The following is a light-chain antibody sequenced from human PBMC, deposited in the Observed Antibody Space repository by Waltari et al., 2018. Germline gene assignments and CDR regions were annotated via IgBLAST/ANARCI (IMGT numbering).Light chain of an antibody. CDR3: QSYDSSLSLVV. CDR2: GNF. Sequence: QSVLTQPPSVSGAPGQRVTISCTGSSSNLGANFDVPGYQHLPGTAPRLLIYGNFNRPSGVPDRFSGSKSGTSASLAITGLQAEDEANYYCQSYDSSLSLVVFGGGTKLTVL. CDR1: SSNLGANFD. V-gene: IGLV1-40*01. J-gene: IGLJ2*01.